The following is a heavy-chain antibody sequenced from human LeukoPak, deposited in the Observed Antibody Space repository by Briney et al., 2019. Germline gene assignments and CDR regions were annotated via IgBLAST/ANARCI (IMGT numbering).Heavy chain of an antibody. CDR3: ARVRYCSSTSCYPTFDY. D-gene: IGHD2-2*01. Sequence: SETLSLTCTVSGGSISSHYWSWIRQPPGKGLEWIGYIYYSGSTNYNPSLKSRVTISVDTSKNQFSLKLSSVTAADTAVYYCARVRYCSSTSCYPTFDYWGQGTLVTVSS. CDR1: GGSISSHY. CDR2: IYYSGST. J-gene: IGHJ4*02. V-gene: IGHV4-59*11.